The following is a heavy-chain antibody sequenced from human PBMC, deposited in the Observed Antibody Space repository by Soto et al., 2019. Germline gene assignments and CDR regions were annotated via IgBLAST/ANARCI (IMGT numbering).Heavy chain of an antibody. CDR2: ITGSSNFI. Sequence: EVQLLESGGGLVKPGGSLRLSCAASGFTFSTYSMNWVRQAPGKGLEWVSSITGSSNFIYYADSVKGRFTISRDNAKNSLYLQINSLRAEDTAVYYCSRGLLWFGENLYGMDVWGQGTTVTVSS. J-gene: IGHJ6*02. CDR1: GFTFSTYS. CDR3: SRGLLWFGENLYGMDV. V-gene: IGHV3-21*01. D-gene: IGHD3-10*01.